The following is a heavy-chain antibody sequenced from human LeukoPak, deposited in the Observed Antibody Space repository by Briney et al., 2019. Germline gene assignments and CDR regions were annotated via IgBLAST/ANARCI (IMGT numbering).Heavy chain of an antibody. Sequence: GGSLRLSCAASGFRFSDHYMSWIRQAPGEGLEWVAYISSSGSDTYYVDSVKGRFSISRDDAKNSLYLQMDSLRAEDTALYYCAKERLVRFGVNDDWGQGTPVTVSS. D-gene: IGHD3-3*01. CDR1: GFRFSDHY. CDR2: ISSSGSDT. J-gene: IGHJ4*02. V-gene: IGHV3-11*01. CDR3: AKERLVRFGVNDD.